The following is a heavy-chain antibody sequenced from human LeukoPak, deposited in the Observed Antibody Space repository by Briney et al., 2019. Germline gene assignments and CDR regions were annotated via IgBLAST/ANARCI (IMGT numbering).Heavy chain of an antibody. CDR2: MYENEST. CDR1: GASISSYY. D-gene: IGHD6-13*01. Sequence: KPSETLSLTCTVSGASISSYYWSWIRQPPGKGLEWIGYMYENESTRYNPSLKSRVTISLDTSKKQSSLRLTSVTAADTAVYYCARHDAGNWYPYFDNWGQGTLVTVSS. J-gene: IGHJ4*02. CDR3: ARHDAGNWYPYFDN. V-gene: IGHV4-59*01.